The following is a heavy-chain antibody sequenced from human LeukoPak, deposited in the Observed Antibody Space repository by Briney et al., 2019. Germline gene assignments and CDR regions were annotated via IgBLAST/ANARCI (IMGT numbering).Heavy chain of an antibody. CDR3: AKGYCSGGNCYSFVRHAFDI. Sequence: GGSLRHCCSASGFTFSSYAMSWVRQAPGKGLEWVSTISNSGGSTYYVDSLKGRFTISRDNSKNTLYLQMNSLRAEDTAVYYCAKGYCSGGNCYSFVRHAFDIWGQGTMVTVSS. CDR2: ISNSGGST. D-gene: IGHD2-15*01. J-gene: IGHJ3*02. V-gene: IGHV3-23*01. CDR1: GFTFSSYA.